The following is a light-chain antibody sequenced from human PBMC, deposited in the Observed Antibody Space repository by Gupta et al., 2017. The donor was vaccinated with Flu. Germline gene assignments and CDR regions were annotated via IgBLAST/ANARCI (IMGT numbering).Light chain of an antibody. CDR3: QQYNSYRA. Sequence: VVDRVTITCRASRSIDSWLAWYQQKPGKAPKLLIYKASSTDSGVPSRFSGSGSGTEFTLTISSLQPDDFATYYCQQYNSYRAFGQGTKVEIK. J-gene: IGKJ1*01. CDR1: RSIDSW. CDR2: KAS. V-gene: IGKV1-5*03.